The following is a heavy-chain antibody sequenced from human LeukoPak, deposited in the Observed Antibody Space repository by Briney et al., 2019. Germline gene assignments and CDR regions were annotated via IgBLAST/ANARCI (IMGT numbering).Heavy chain of an antibody. CDR2: IYTTGST. J-gene: IGHJ4*02. V-gene: IGHV4-61*02. CDR3: AREGSSGCPPFDY. D-gene: IGHD1-26*01. Sequence: SETLSLTCTVSGGSISSGSYYWTWIRQPAGKGLEWIGRIYTTGSTDYNPSLQSRVTISGDTSKNHFSLTLSSVTAADTAVYYCAREGSSGCPPFDYWGQGILVTVSS. CDR1: GGSISSGSYY.